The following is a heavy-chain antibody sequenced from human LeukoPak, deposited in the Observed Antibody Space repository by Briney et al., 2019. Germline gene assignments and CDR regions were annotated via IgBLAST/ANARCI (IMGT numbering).Heavy chain of an antibody. V-gene: IGHV3-20*04. CDR3: ARAVPAAMGWYFDY. J-gene: IGHJ4*02. Sequence: PGGSLRLSCAASGFTFDDYGMSWVRQAPGKGLEWVSGINWNGGSTGYADSVEGRFTISRDNAKNSLYLQMNSLRAEDTALYYCARAVPAAMGWYFDYWGQGTLVTVSS. CDR2: INWNGGST. D-gene: IGHD2-2*01. CDR1: GFTFDDYG.